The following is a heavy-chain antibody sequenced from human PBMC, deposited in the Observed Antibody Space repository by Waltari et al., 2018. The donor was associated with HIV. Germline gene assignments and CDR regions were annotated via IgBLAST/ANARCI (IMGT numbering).Heavy chain of an antibody. CDR2: IAASYGNT. Sequence: EALLLESGGDFVQPGGSLRLSCVGFGFTFSNYAMIWVRQAPGKGLGWVSAIAASYGNTYYADSVRCRFTISKDNSANSLYLQMNSLRAEDTALYYCARILISGAFDIWGQGTMVAVSS. CDR1: GFTFSNYA. D-gene: IGHD3-9*01. CDR3: ARILISGAFDI. J-gene: IGHJ3*02. V-gene: IGHV3-23*01.